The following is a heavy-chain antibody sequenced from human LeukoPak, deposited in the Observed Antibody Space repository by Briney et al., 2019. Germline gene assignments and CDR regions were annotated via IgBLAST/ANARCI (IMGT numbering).Heavy chain of an antibody. Sequence: SETLSLTCTVSGRSISSYYWSWIRQPPAKGLEWIGYIYYSGSTNYNPSLKSRVTISVDTSKKQFSLKLSSVTVADTAVYYCARIGHEDYYFDYWGQGTLVTVSS. CDR1: GRSISSYY. V-gene: IGHV4-59*01. CDR3: ARIGHEDYYFDY. CDR2: IYYSGST. J-gene: IGHJ4*02.